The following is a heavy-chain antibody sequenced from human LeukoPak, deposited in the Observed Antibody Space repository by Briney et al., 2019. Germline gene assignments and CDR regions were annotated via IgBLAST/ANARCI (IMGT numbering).Heavy chain of an antibody. CDR2: IIPIFGTA. V-gene: IGHV1-69*05. D-gene: IGHD2-21*01. Sequence: ASVKVSCEASGGTFSSYAISWVRQAPGQGLEWMGRIIPIFGTANYAQKFHGRVTITTDESTSTAYMELSSLRSEDTAVYYCARGADVVYFDYWGQGTLVTVSS. J-gene: IGHJ4*02. CDR1: GGTFSSYA. CDR3: ARGADVVYFDY.